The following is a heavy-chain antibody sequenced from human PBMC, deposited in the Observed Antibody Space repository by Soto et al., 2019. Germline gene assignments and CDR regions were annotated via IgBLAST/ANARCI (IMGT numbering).Heavy chain of an antibody. CDR2: ISSTTNYI. V-gene: IGHV3-21*06. Sequence: GGSLRLSCAASGFTFTRYSMNWVRQALGKGLEWVSSISSTTNYIYYGDSMKGRFTISRDNAKNSLYLEMNSLRAEDTAVYYCARESEDLTSNFDYWGQGTLVTVSS. CDR1: GFTFTRYS. J-gene: IGHJ4*02. CDR3: ARESEDLTSNFDY.